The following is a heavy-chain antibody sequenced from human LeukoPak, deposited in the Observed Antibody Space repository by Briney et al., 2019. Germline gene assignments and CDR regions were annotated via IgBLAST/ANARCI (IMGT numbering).Heavy chain of an antibody. CDR2: ISSSSSYI. CDR1: GFTFSSYS. Sequence: GGSLRLSCAASGFTFSSYSMNWVRQAPGKGLECVSSISSSSSYIYYADSVKGRFTISRDNAKNSLYLQMNSLRAEDTAVYYCARAALPADYYDSSGYYSLDYWGQGTLVTVSS. CDR3: ARAALPADYYDSSGYYSLDY. J-gene: IGHJ4*02. D-gene: IGHD3-22*01. V-gene: IGHV3-21*01.